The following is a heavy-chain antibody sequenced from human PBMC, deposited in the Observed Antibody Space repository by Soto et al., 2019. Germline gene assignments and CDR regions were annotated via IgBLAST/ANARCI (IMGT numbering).Heavy chain of an antibody. J-gene: IGHJ4*02. Sequence: GGSLRLSCAASGFTFSSYAMSWVRQAPGKGLEWVANINQGGSEQNYVESVKGRCTISRDNAKNSVFLEMDSLRAEDTAVYYCARYFDWVYDYWGQGALVTVSS. V-gene: IGHV3-7*01. CDR3: ARYFDWVYDY. CDR1: GFTFSSYA. CDR2: INQGGSEQ. D-gene: IGHD3-9*01.